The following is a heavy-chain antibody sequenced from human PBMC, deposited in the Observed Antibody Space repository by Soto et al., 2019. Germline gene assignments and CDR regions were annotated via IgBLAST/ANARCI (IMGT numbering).Heavy chain of an antibody. CDR3: PRDLIIADTPGDDFDY. D-gene: IGHD5-12*01. J-gene: IGHJ4*02. CDR1: GFTFTTYW. Sequence: EVQLVESGGGLVQPGGSLRLSCATSGFTFTTYWMHWVRQAPGKGLMWVSRITPDGGSTSYADSVKGRFTISRDNAKNTLYLQMNGLRAEDTAIYYCPRDLIIADTPGDDFDYWGQGTLVAVSS. CDR2: ITPDGGST. V-gene: IGHV3-74*01.